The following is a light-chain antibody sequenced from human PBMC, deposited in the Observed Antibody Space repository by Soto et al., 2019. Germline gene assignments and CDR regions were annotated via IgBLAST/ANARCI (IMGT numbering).Light chain of an antibody. Sequence: EIVLTQSPGTLSLSPGERATLSCRASQSVSDTYLAWYQQKPGQAPRLLIYGVSTLQSGVPSRFSGSGSGTDFTLTISGLQPEDVATYYCQKYNSAPFTFGPGTKVDIK. CDR3: QKYNSAPFT. V-gene: IGKV3-20*01. CDR2: GVS. CDR1: QSVSDTY. J-gene: IGKJ3*01.